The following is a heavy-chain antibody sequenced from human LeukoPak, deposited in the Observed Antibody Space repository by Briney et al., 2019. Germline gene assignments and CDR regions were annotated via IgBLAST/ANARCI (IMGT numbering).Heavy chain of an antibody. V-gene: IGHV1-46*01. Sequence: GASVKVSCKASGYTFTSYYMHWVRQAPGQGLEWMGIVNPSGGSTSYAQKFQGRVTMTRDTSTSTVYMELSSLRSEDTAVYYCARERLWLRFHDYWGQGTLVTVSS. J-gene: IGHJ4*02. CDR2: VNPSGGST. D-gene: IGHD5-12*01. CDR3: ARERLWLRFHDY. CDR1: GYTFTSYY.